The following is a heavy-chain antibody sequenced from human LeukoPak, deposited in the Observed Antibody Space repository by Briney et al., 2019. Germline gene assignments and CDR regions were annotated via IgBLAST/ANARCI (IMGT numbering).Heavy chain of an antibody. CDR2: IKRDGSGT. D-gene: IGHD2-8*01. Sequence: GGSLRLSCAASGFTFSFNSMHWVRQGPGKGLVWVSRIKRDGSGTTYVDSVKGRVAISRDNAKNTLYLQMNSLRAEDTAVYYCARSNGFGMDVWGQGTTVTVSS. CDR3: ARSNGFGMDV. CDR1: GFTFSFNS. J-gene: IGHJ6*02. V-gene: IGHV3-74*01.